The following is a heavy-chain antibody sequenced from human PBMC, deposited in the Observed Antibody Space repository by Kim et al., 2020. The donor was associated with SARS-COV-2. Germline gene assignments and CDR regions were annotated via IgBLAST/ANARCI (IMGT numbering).Heavy chain of an antibody. V-gene: IGHV3-7*03. CDR3: AREVVRYYYDSSGNPFDY. CDR2: IKQDGSEK. J-gene: IGHJ4*02. D-gene: IGHD3-22*01. CDR1: GFTFSSYW. Sequence: GESLRLSCAASGFTFSSYWMSWVRQAPGKGLEWVANIKQDGSEKYYVDSVKGRFTISRDNAKNSLYLQMNSLRAEDTAVYYCAREVVRYYYDSSGNPFDYWGQGTLVTVSS.